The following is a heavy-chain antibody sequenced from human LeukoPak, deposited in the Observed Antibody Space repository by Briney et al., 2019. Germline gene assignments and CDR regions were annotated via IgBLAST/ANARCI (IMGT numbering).Heavy chain of an antibody. J-gene: IGHJ5*02. V-gene: IGHV1-8*01. Sequence: ASVKVSCKASGYTFTSYDINWVRQATGRGLEWMGWMNPNSGNTGYAQKFQGRVTMTRNTSISTAYMELSSLRSEDTAVYYCATLGSSWFSNWFDPWGQGTLVTVSS. CDR3: ATLGSSWFSNWFDP. CDR1: GYTFTSYD. CDR2: MNPNSGNT. D-gene: IGHD6-13*01.